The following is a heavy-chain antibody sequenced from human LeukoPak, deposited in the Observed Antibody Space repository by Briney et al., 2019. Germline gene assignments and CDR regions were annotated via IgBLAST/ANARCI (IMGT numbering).Heavy chain of an antibody. J-gene: IGHJ4*02. Sequence: GGSLRLSCAASGFTVSSNYMSWVRQAPGKGLEWVSVIYSGGSTYYADSVKGRFTISRDNSKNTLYLQMNSLRAEDTAVYYCARDPPARYSSGWYSYWGQGTLITVSS. CDR3: ARDPPARYSSGWYSY. V-gene: IGHV3-53*01. D-gene: IGHD6-19*01. CDR1: GFTVSSNY. CDR2: IYSGGST.